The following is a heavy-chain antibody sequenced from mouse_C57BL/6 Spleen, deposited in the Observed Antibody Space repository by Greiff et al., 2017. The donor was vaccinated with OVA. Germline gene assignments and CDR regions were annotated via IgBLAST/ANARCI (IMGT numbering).Heavy chain of an antibody. CDR1: GFTFSDYY. Sequence: EVKLMESEGGLVQPGSSMKLSCTASGFTFSDYYMAWVRQVPEKGLEWVANINYDGSSTYYLDSLKSRFIISRDNAKNILYLQMSSLKSEDTATYYCARDFTEGYFDVWGTGTPVTVSS. CDR2: INYDGSST. V-gene: IGHV5-16*01. J-gene: IGHJ1*03. D-gene: IGHD1-1*01. CDR3: ARDFTEGYFDV.